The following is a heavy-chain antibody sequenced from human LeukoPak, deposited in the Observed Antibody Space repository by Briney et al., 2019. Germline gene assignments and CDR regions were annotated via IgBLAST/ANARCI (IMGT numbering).Heavy chain of an antibody. CDR2: ISYDGSNK. CDR1: GFTFSSYA. J-gene: IGHJ4*02. CDR3: ARAAIVGATNYYFDY. D-gene: IGHD1-26*01. V-gene: IGHV3-30-3*01. Sequence: GGSLRLSCAASGFTFSSYAVHWVRQAPGKGLEWVAVISYDGSNKYYADSVKGRFTISRDNSKNTLYLQMNSLRAEDTAVYYCARAAIVGATNYYFDYWGQGTLVTVSS.